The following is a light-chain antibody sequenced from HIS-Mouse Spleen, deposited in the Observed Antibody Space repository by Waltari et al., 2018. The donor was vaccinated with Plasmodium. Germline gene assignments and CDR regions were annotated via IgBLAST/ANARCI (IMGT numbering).Light chain of an antibody. V-gene: IGLV2-23*03. Sequence: QSALTQTASVSGSPGQSITISCTGTSSDVGSYHLVSWYQQHPGKAPKLMIYEGSKRPSGVSNRFSGSKSGNTASLTISGLQAEDEADYYCCSYAGSSTFVFGGGTKLTVL. CDR2: EGS. CDR1: SSDVGSYHL. CDR3: CSYAGSSTFV. J-gene: IGLJ3*02.